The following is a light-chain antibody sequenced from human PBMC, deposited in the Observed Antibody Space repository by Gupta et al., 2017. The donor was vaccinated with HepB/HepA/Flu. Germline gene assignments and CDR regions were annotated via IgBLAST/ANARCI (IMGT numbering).Light chain of an antibody. CDR3: YSYAGSNTYVV. Sequence: QSALTQPRSVSVSPGQSVTISCTGTSSDVGGYNYVSWYQQHPGKAPKLMIYDVSRRPSGVPDRFSGSKSGNTASLTISGLQAEDEADYYCYSYAGSNTYVVFGGGTKLTVL. J-gene: IGLJ2*01. V-gene: IGLV2-11*01. CDR1: SSDVGGYNY. CDR2: DVS.